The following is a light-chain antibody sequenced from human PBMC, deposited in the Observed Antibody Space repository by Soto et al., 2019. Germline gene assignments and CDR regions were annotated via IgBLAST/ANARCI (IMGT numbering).Light chain of an antibody. Sequence: DIVMTQSPLSLPVTPGEPASISCSSSQRLLHSNGNIFLDWYLQKPGQSPQLLIYLGFNRASGVPDRVSGSAAGTDFTLKISRVEAEDAGVYYCMQALQTPYTFGQGTKVDIK. CDR3: MQALQTPYT. J-gene: IGKJ2*01. CDR1: QRLLHSNGNIF. V-gene: IGKV2-28*01. CDR2: LGF.